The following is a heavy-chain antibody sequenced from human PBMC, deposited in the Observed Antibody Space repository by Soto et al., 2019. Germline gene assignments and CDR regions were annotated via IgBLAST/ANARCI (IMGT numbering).Heavy chain of an antibody. CDR3: ARGYCSGGSCYSDY. CDR2: IWYDGSNK. V-gene: IGHV3-33*01. D-gene: IGHD2-15*01. CDR1: GFTFSSYG. J-gene: IGHJ4*02. Sequence: GGSLRLSCAASGFTFSSYGMHWVRQAPGKGLEWVAVIWYDGSNKYYADSVKGRFTISRDNSKNTLYLQMNSLRAEDTAVYYCARGYCSGGSCYSDYWGQGTLVTVSS.